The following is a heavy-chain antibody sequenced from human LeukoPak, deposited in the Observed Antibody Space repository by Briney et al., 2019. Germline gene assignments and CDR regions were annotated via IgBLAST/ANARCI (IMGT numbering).Heavy chain of an antibody. CDR2: ISGSGGST. J-gene: IGHJ6*02. D-gene: IGHD4-17*01. CDR1: GFTFSSYA. Sequence: GGSLRLSCGASGFTFSSYAMSWVRQAPGKGLEWVSAISGSGGSTYYADSVKGRFTISRDNSKNTLYLRMNSLRAEDTAVYYCASSPGDYSGMDVWGQGTTVTVSS. CDR3: ASSPGDYSGMDV. V-gene: IGHV3-23*01.